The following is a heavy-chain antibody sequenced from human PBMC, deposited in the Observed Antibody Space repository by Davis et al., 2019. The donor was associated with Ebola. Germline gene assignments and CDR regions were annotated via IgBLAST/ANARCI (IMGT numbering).Heavy chain of an antibody. D-gene: IGHD3-9*01. J-gene: IGHJ4*02. CDR3: ARRLQTGYYEN. Sequence: GESLKISCAASGFTFSTYAMSWVRQTPGKGLEWVASIGGSGRPTYYADSVKGRFIISRDNSRSTLYLQMNSLRAEDTAIYYCARRLQTGYYENWGQGTLVTVSS. CDR1: GFTFSTYA. CDR2: IGGSGRPT. V-gene: IGHV3-23*01.